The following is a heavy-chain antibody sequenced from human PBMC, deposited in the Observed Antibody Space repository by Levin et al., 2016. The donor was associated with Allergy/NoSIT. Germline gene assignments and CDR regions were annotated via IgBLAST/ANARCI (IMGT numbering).Heavy chain of an antibody. D-gene: IGHD2-8*01. CDR1: GFTFSSYG. V-gene: IGHV3-30*18. Sequence: GESLKISCAASGFTFSSYGMHWVRQVPGKGLEWVAVISYDGSNKYYADSVKGRFTISRDNSKNTLYLQMNSLRAEDTAVYYCAKDGSHCTNGVCFWDYYYGMDVWGQGTTVTVSS. CDR3: AKDGSHCTNGVCFWDYYYGMDV. CDR2: ISYDGSNK. J-gene: IGHJ6*02.